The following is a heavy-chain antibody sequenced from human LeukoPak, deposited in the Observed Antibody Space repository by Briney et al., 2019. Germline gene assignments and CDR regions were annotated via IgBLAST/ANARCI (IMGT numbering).Heavy chain of an antibody. J-gene: IGHJ4*02. Sequence: PSQTLSLTCTVSGGSINSGDYYWSWLRQSPGKGLEWIGNIYYTGSTYYNPSLRSRVAISLDTSKNQFSLKLSSVTAADTAVYFCASSLAYSGYDLNYFFDYWGQGTLVTVSS. CDR2: IYYTGST. CDR1: GGSINSGDYY. D-gene: IGHD5-12*01. CDR3: ASSLAYSGYDLNYFFDY. V-gene: IGHV4-30-4*08.